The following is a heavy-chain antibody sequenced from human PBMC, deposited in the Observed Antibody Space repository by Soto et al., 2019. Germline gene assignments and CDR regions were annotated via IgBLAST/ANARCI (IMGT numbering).Heavy chain of an antibody. CDR2: INAGNGNT. Sequence: QVQLVQSGAEVKKPWASVKVSCKASGYTFTSYAMHWVRQAPGQRLEWMGWINAGNGNTKYSQKFQGRVTITRDTSASTAYMELSSLRSEDTAVYYCARGLNGYSHYFDYWGQGTLVTVSS. D-gene: IGHD5-18*01. V-gene: IGHV1-3*01. CDR3: ARGLNGYSHYFDY. J-gene: IGHJ4*02. CDR1: GYTFTSYA.